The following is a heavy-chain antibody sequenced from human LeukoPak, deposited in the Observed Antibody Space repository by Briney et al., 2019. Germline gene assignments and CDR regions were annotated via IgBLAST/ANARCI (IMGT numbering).Heavy chain of an antibody. CDR3: ARDRYYDFWSGYSAAFDI. CDR2: ISSSSSYI. CDR1: GFTFSSYS. Sequence: PGGSLRLSCAASGFTFSSYSMNWVRQAPGKGLEWASSISSSSSYIYYADSVKGRFTISRDNAKNSLYLQMNSLRAEDTAVYYCARDRYYDFWSGYSAAFDIWGQGTMVTVSS. J-gene: IGHJ3*02. V-gene: IGHV3-21*01. D-gene: IGHD3-3*01.